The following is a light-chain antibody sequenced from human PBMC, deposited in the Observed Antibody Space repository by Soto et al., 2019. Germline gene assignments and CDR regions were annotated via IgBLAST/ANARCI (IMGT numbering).Light chain of an antibody. CDR2: GAS. V-gene: IGKV3-20*01. CDR1: QSVSSH. Sequence: EIVLTQSPATLSLSPGERATLSCRASQSVSSHLAWFQQRPGQAPRLLIYGASSRATGIPDRFSGSGSGTDLTLTISRLEPEDFAVYYCQQYGSSPITFGQGTRLEIK. J-gene: IGKJ5*01. CDR3: QQYGSSPIT.